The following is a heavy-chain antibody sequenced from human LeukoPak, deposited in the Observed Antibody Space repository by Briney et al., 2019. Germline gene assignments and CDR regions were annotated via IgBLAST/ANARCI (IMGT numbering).Heavy chain of an antibody. V-gene: IGHV3-74*01. D-gene: IGHD3-16*02. CDR2: INSDGSST. Sequence: QPGGSLRLSCAASGFTFSSYWMDWVRDAPGKGLVWVSRINSDGSSTIYADSVKARFSISTDTANTTMYLQITSLRAEDTAVSYCASDRAGVRYHVIEYYLDYWGQGTLVTVSS. CDR3: ASDRAGVRYHVIEYYLDY. CDR1: GFTFSSYW. J-gene: IGHJ4*02.